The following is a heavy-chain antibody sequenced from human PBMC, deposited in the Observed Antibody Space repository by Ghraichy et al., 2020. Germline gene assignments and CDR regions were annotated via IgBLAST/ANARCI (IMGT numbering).Heavy chain of an antibody. CDR3: ARGATVVRFFYYYGMDV. D-gene: IGHD4-23*01. Sequence: GGSLRLSCVGSGFSFSSYSMNWVRQSPGKGLQWVSYITPSSRTTSYADSVRGRFTISRDNAQNSLYLQMNSLRDEDTAVYYCARGATVVRFFYYYGMDVWGRETTVTVPS. CDR2: ITPSSRTT. CDR1: GFSFSSYS. J-gene: IGHJ6*02. V-gene: IGHV3-48*02.